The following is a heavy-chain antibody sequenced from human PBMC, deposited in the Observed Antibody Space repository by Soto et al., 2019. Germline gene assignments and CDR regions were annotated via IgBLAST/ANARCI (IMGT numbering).Heavy chain of an antibody. J-gene: IGHJ6*02. Sequence: GGSLRLSCAASGFTFSSYGMHWVRQAPGKGLEWVAVISYDGSNKYYADSVKGRFTISRDNSKNTLYLQMNSLRAEDTAVYYCAKDHASRVVGAGARQYYYYCGMDVWGQGTTVTVSS. CDR1: GFTFSSYG. CDR3: AKDHASRVVGAGARQYYYYCGMDV. V-gene: IGHV3-30*18. D-gene: IGHD1-26*01. CDR2: ISYDGSNK.